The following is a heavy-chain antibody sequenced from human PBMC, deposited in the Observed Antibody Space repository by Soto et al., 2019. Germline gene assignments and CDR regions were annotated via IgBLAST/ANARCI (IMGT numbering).Heavy chain of an antibody. J-gene: IGHJ4*02. CDR3: ARWGVNNKTPGHY. D-gene: IGHD3-16*01. CDR1: GGSISSGGYY. CDR2: IYYSGST. Sequence: QVQLQESGPGLVKPSQTLSLTCTVSGGSISSGGYYWSWIRQHPGKGLEWMGYIYYSGSTYYNPSLQSRVTISVDTSKNQFSLKLSSVTAADTAVYYCARWGVNNKTPGHYWGQGTLVTVSS. V-gene: IGHV4-31*03.